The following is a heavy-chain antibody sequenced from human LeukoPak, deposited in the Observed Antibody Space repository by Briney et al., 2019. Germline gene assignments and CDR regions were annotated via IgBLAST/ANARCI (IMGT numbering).Heavy chain of an antibody. V-gene: IGHV3-33*06. CDR2: IWYDGSNK. J-gene: IGHJ4*02. CDR3: AKGGYYYDSSGTNDY. CDR1: GFTFSSYG. Sequence: QAGGSLRLSCAASGFTFSSYGMHWVRQAPGKGLEWVAVIWYDGSNKYYADSVKGRFTISRDNSKNTLYLQMNSLRAEDTAVYYCAKGGYYYDSSGTNDYWGQGTLVTVSS. D-gene: IGHD3-22*01.